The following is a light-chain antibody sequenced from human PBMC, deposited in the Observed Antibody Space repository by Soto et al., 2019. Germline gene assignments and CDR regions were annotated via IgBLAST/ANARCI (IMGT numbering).Light chain of an antibody. CDR2: KAS. V-gene: IGKV1-5*03. CDR1: QSISNS. CDR3: QQYNSYSPT. Sequence: DIQMTQSPSTLSASVGDRVTITCRASQSISNSLAWYQQKPGKAPKLLIYKASNLEGGVPSRFSGSGSGTEFTLTISSLRPDDFATYYCQQYNSYSPTFGGGTKVDIK. J-gene: IGKJ4*01.